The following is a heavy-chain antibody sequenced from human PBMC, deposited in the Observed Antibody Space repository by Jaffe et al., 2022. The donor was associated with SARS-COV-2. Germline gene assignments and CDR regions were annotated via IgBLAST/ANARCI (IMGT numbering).Heavy chain of an antibody. D-gene: IGHD2-15*01. V-gene: IGHV3-23*04. CDR3: AKRDCSGGVCSSFYDY. CDR2: ISVDGDST. J-gene: IGHJ4*02. CDR1: GFIFTSYA. Sequence: EVQVVESGGGLVQPGGSLRLSCAASGFIFTSYAMKWVRQAPGKGLEWVSIISVDGDSTYYADSVKGRFTISRDNSKNTVYLQMNSLRAEDTAIYYCAKRDCSGGVCSSFYDYWGQGTLVTVSS.